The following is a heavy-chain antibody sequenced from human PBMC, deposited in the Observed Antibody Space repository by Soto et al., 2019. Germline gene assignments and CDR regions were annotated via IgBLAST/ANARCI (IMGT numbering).Heavy chain of an antibody. Sequence: PGKGQDWVSAISGGGGSTYYAASVKGRFTISRDNSKNTLYLQMNSLRSEDTAVYYCASFFFQAEAGIRGSVPVSAFLLNRSSDL. J-gene: IGHJ2*01. D-gene: IGHD6-13*01. CDR2: ISGGGGST. CDR3: ASFFFQAEAGIRGSVPVSAFLLNRSSDL. V-gene: IGHV3-23*01.